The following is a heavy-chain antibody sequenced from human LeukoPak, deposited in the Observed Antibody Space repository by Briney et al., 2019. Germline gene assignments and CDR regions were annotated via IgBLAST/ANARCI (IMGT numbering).Heavy chain of an antibody. J-gene: IGHJ4*02. CDR1: DDSITMYY. Sequence: SETLSLTCTVSDDSITMYYWTWIRQPPGKGLEWIGTMYHSGSTYYNPSLKSRVTISVDTSKNQFSLRLSSVTAADTAVYYCARYDVWGSYRAFDYWGQGTLVTVSS. CDR3: ARYDVWGSYRAFDY. CDR2: MYHSGST. D-gene: IGHD3-16*02. V-gene: IGHV4-38-2*02.